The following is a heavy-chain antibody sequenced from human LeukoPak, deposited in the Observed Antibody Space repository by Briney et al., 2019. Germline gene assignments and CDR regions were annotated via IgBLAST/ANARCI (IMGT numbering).Heavy chain of an antibody. Sequence: QPGGSLRLSCAASGFTFSSYWMSWVRQAPGKGLEWVANIKQDGSEKYYVDSVKGRFTISRGNAKNSLYLQMNSLRAEDTAVYYCARAAAGIYRRPNWFDPWGQGTLVTVSS. V-gene: IGHV3-7*01. CDR1: GFTFSSYW. CDR3: ARAAAGIYRRPNWFDP. J-gene: IGHJ5*02. D-gene: IGHD6-13*01. CDR2: IKQDGSEK.